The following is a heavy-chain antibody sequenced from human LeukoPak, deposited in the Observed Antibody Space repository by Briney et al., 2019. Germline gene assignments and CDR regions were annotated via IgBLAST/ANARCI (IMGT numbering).Heavy chain of an antibody. V-gene: IGHV3-30*04. J-gene: IGHJ3*02. Sequence: GGSLRLSCAASGFTFSSYAMHWVRQAPGKGLEWVAVISYDGSNKYYADSVKGRFTISRDNSKNTLYLQMNSLRAEDTAVYYCARGPGISTYYYDSSGVHAFDIWGQGTMVTVSS. CDR1: GFTFSSYA. D-gene: IGHD3-22*01. CDR2: ISYDGSNK. CDR3: ARGPGISTYYYDSSGVHAFDI.